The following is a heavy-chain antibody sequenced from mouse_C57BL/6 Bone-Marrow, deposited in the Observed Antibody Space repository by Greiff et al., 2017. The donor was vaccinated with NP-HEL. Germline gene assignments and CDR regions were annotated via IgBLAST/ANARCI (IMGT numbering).Heavy chain of an antibody. D-gene: IGHD2-1*01. CDR1: GYTFTSYG. V-gene: IGHV1-81*01. Sequence: QVQLQQSGAELARPGASVKLSCKASGYTFTSYGISWVKQRPGQGLEWIGEIYPRSGNTYYNEKFKGKATLTADKSSSTAYMELRSLTSEDSAVYFCARWEAVYYCSWGFAYWGQGTLVTVSA. J-gene: IGHJ3*01. CDR3: ARWEAVYYCSWGFAY. CDR2: IYPRSGNT.